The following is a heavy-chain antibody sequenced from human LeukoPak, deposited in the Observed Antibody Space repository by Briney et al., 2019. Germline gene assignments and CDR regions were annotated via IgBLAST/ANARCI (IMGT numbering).Heavy chain of an antibody. CDR1: GFTFSSYW. CDR2: IKQDGSEK. Sequence: GGSLRLSCAASGFTFSSYWMSWVRQAPGKGLEWVANIKQDGSEKYYVDSVKGRFTISRDNAKNSLYLQMNSLRAEDTAVYYCARESEYSSSSNPDYFDYWGQGTLVTVSS. D-gene: IGHD6-6*01. J-gene: IGHJ4*02. V-gene: IGHV3-7*01. CDR3: ARESEYSSSSNPDYFDY.